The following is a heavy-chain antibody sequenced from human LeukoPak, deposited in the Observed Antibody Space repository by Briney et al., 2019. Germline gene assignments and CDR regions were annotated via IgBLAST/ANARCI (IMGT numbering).Heavy chain of an antibody. CDR3: ATARDNYDISGFSALEY. CDR1: GFTFSSYG. V-gene: IGHV3-33*01. J-gene: IGHJ4*02. CDR2: IWYDGSNK. Sequence: GGSLRLSCAASGFTFSSYGMNWVRQAPGKGLEWVAVIWYDGSNKNYADSVKGRFTISRDNSKNTLYLLMDSLRAEDTGVYYCATARDNYDISGFSALEYWGQGTLVTVSS. D-gene: IGHD3-22*01.